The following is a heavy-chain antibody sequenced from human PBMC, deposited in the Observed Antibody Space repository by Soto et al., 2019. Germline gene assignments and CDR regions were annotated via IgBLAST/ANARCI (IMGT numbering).Heavy chain of an antibody. J-gene: IGHJ6*02. CDR2: IYHSGTT. D-gene: IGHD6-19*01. CDR3: ARGEVSVAGRWDV. V-gene: IGHV4-38-2*01. CDR1: GYSIISGYY. Sequence: SETLSLTCAGSGYSIISGYYWGWIRQPPGKGLEWIGSIYHSGTTYYKRSLKSRVTISVETSKNQFSLKLSSVTAADTAVYYCARGEVSVAGRWDVLGQWTTLAVSS.